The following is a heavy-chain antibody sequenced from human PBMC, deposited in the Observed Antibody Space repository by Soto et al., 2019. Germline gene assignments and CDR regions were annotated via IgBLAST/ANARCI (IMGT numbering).Heavy chain of an antibody. J-gene: IGHJ4*02. D-gene: IGHD2-2*01. Sequence: EVQLVESGGGLVKPGGSLRLSCAASGFTFSSYSMNWVRQAPGKGLEWVSSISSSSSYIYYADSVKGRFTISRDNAKNPLDLQMNSLRAEDTAVYYCARGLGYCSSTSCYEFDYWGQGTLVTVSS. CDR2: ISSSSSYI. CDR3: ARGLGYCSSTSCYEFDY. V-gene: IGHV3-21*01. CDR1: GFTFSSYS.